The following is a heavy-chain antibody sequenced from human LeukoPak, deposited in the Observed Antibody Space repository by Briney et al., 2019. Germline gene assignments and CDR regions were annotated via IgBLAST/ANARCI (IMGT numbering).Heavy chain of an antibody. Sequence: GGSLRLSCAASGFTFEHYGMHWVRQVPGKGLEWVSYITWNSAYKGYADSVRGRFAISRDNAKKSLHLQMNSLTGDDTAFYYCAKASDYGGNEYDFWGQGTLVTVSS. CDR3: AKASDYGGNEYDF. V-gene: IGHV3-9*01. J-gene: IGHJ4*02. D-gene: IGHD4-23*01. CDR1: GFTFEHYG. CDR2: ITWNSAYK.